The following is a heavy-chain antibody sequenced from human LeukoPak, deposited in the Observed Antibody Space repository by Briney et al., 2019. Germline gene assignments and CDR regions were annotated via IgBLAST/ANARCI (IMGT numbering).Heavy chain of an antibody. Sequence: GGSLRLSCAASGFTFSSQNMNWARQAPGKGLGWVAYISTSGDSTKYADSVEGRFTISRDNAENSLYLLMNSLRVGDTAVYYCVKNGWLDYWGQGILVTVSS. CDR1: GFTFSSQN. V-gene: IGHV3-21*06. D-gene: IGHD6-19*01. J-gene: IGHJ4*02. CDR2: ISTSGDST. CDR3: VKNGWLDY.